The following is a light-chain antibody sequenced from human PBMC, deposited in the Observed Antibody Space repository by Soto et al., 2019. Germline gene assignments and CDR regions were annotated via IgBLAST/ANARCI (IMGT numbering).Light chain of an antibody. CDR3: QKHDGAPLT. CDR2: TSS. Sequence: DIQMTQSPSSLSASVGDRVTITCRASQDIRNYLSWYQQKPGKVPKLLIHTSSTLQSGVSSRFSGSGSGTHFTLTISSLQPEDGATYYCQKHDGAPLTFGGGTKVEIK. V-gene: IGKV1-27*01. J-gene: IGKJ4*01. CDR1: QDIRNY.